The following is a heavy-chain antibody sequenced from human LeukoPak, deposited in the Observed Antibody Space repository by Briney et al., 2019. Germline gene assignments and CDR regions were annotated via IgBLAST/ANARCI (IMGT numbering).Heavy chain of an antibody. CDR3: AKDGVATIVHFDY. V-gene: IGHV3-23*01. J-gene: IGHJ4*02. CDR1: GFTFSSYA. D-gene: IGHD5-24*01. CDR2: ISGSGGST. Sequence: GGSLRLSCAASGFTFSSYAMSWVRQAPGKGLEWVSDISGSGGSTYYADSVKGRFTISRDNSKNTLYLQMNSLRAEDTAVYYCAKDGVATIVHFDYWGQGTLVTVSS.